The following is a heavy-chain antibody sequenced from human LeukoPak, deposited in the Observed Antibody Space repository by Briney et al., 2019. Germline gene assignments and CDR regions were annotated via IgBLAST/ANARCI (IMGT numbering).Heavy chain of an antibody. CDR1: GFPFSTYL. Sequence: PGGSPRLSCAASGFPFSTYLMTWVRQAPGKGLEWVANIKQDGTEKYYVDSVKGRFSISRDNANNPLYLQMNSLRAEDTAVYYCASERPSSSWYDYWGQGTLVTVSS. CDR2: IKQDGTEK. CDR3: ASERPSSSWYDY. V-gene: IGHV3-7*01. J-gene: IGHJ4*02. D-gene: IGHD6-13*01.